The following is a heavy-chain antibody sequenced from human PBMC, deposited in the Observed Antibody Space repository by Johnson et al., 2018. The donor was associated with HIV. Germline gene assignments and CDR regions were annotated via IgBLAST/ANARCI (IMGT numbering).Heavy chain of an antibody. Sequence: QVQLVESGGGVVQPGRSLRLSCAASGFNFRTYAMHWVRQAPGKGLEWVAVISYDGSNKYYADSVKGRFTISRDNSKNTLYLQMNSLRAEDTAVYYCAREGSKEQLVPLDAFDLWGQATMVTVSS. CDR1: GFNFRTYA. CDR3: AREGSKEQLVPLDAFDL. J-gene: IGHJ3*01. D-gene: IGHD6-6*01. V-gene: IGHV3-30*04. CDR2: ISYDGSNK.